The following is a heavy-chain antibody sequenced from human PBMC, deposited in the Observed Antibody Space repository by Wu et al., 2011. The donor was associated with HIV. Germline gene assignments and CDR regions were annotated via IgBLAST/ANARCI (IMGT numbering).Heavy chain of an antibody. CDR3: ARGGYYDFWSGFEAADAFDI. CDR2: ISAYNGDT. V-gene: IGHV1-18*01. J-gene: IGHJ3*02. D-gene: IGHD3-3*01. Sequence: QVQLVQSGAEVKKPGASVKVSCKASGYTFTSYGISWVRQAPGQGLEWMGWISAYNGDTNYAQKLQGRVTMTTDTSTSTAYMELRSLRSDDTAVYYCARGGYYDFWSGFEAADAFDIWGQGTMVTVSS. CDR1: GYTFTSYG.